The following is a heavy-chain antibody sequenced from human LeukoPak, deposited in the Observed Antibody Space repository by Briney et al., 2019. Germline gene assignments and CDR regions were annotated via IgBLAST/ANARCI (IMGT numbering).Heavy chain of an antibody. CDR1: GGSFSDYY. CDR2: IYYSGNT. CDR3: ARHGSIATGAFTY. Sequence: SETLSLTCAVYGGSFSDYYWSWIRQPPGKGLEWIGSIYYSGNTYYNPSLKSRVTISVDTSRNQFSLKLGSVTAADTAVYYCARHGSIATGAFTYWGQGTLVTVSS. V-gene: IGHV4-34*01. D-gene: IGHD6-13*01. J-gene: IGHJ4*02.